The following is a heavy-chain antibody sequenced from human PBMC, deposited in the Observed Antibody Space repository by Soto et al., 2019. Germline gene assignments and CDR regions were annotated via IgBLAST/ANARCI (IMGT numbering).Heavy chain of an antibody. CDR1: GGTFISYS. V-gene: IGHV1-69*06. CDR3: ASGRHCSSTSCYRQLDY. J-gene: IGHJ4*02. CDR2: IIPIFGTA. Sequence: ASVKASFKSSGGTFISYSISWWREAPGQGLEWMGGIIPIFGTANYAQKFQGRVTITADKSTSTAYMELSSLRSEDTAVYYCASGRHCSSTSCYRQLDYWGQGTLVTVSS. D-gene: IGHD2-2*02.